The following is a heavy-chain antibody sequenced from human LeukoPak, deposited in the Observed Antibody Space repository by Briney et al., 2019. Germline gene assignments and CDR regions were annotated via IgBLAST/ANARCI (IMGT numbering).Heavy chain of an antibody. CDR3: ATYYYDSSGNREYFQH. Sequence: PGGSLRLSCAASGFTFSSYAMHWVRQAPGKGLEWEAVISYDGSNKYYADSVKGRFTISRDNSKNTLYLQMNSLRAEDTAVYYCATYYYDSSGNREYFQHWGQGTLVTVSS. J-gene: IGHJ1*01. CDR2: ISYDGSNK. V-gene: IGHV3-30-3*01. CDR1: GFTFSSYA. D-gene: IGHD3-22*01.